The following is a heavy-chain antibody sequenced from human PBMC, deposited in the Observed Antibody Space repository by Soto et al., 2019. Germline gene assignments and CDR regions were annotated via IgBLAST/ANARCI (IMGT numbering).Heavy chain of an antibody. CDR3: AMVDVYVTPSPQDV. D-gene: IGHD3-16*01. Sequence: QVQLVQSGAEVKNPGASVKVSCKASGYTFTRYGIGWARQAPGQGLEWMGWINTYNGNTNYAQNVQGRVTLTTDTSTSTAYMELMSLRSNDTAIYYCAMVDVYVTPSPQDVWGQGTTVIVSS. CDR2: INTYNGNT. J-gene: IGHJ6*02. V-gene: IGHV1-18*01. CDR1: GYTFTRYG.